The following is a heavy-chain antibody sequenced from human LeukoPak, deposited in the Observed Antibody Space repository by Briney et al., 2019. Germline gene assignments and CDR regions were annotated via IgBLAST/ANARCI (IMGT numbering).Heavy chain of an antibody. V-gene: IGHV1-69*13. CDR2: IIPIFGTA. J-gene: IGHJ6*02. CDR1: GGTFSSYA. D-gene: IGHD2-2*01. Sequence: SVKVSCKASGGTFSSYAISWVRQAPGQGLEWMGGIIPIFGTANYAQKFQGRVTITADESTSTAYMELSSLRSEDTAVYYCARVTLKYCSSTSRYQGMDVWGQGTTVTVSS. CDR3: ARVTLKYCSSTSRYQGMDV.